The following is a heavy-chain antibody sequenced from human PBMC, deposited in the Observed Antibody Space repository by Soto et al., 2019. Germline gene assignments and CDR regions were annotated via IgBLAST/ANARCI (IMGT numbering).Heavy chain of an antibody. V-gene: IGHV1-69*01. CDR3: ARGGYGDPLAY. CDR2: IVPLFDMT. CDR1: GGTFRNYA. J-gene: IGHJ4*02. D-gene: IGHD4-17*01. Sequence: QVQLVQSGAEVKTPGSSVKVSCKASGGTFRNYAISWVRQAPGQGLEWMGGIVPLFDMTNYAQKVQGRVTMTADEATSTAYRELRSVTSDDTAVYYCARGGYGDPLAYWGRGTLVTVSS.